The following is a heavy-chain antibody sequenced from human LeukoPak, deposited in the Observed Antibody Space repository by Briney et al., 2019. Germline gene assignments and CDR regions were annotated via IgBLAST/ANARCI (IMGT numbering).Heavy chain of an antibody. CDR2: IYYSGST. J-gene: IGHJ6*03. D-gene: IGHD6-13*01. CDR1: GGSISSSSYY. V-gene: IGHV4-39*01. CDR3: ARVGSRRKTRPYYMDV. Sequence: SETLSLTCTVSGGSISSSSYYWGWIRQPPGKGLEWIGSIYYSGSTYYNPSLKSRVTISVDTSKNQFSLKLSSVTAADTAVYYRARVGSRRKTRPYYMDVWGKGTTVTVSS.